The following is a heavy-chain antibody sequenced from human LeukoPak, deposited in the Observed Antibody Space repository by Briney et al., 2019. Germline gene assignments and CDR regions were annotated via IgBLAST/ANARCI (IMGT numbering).Heavy chain of an antibody. Sequence: PSETLSLTCTVSGGSISSSSYYWGWIRQPPGKGLEWIGSIYYSGSTYYNPSLKSRVTISVDTSKNQFSLKLSSVTAADTAVYYCARSQPRNRWQQLVPFRSVDKAFDIWGQGTMVTVSS. V-gene: IGHV4-39*01. CDR3: ARSQPRNRWQQLVPFRSVDKAFDI. CDR2: IYYSGST. J-gene: IGHJ3*02. CDR1: GGSISSSSYY. D-gene: IGHD6-13*01.